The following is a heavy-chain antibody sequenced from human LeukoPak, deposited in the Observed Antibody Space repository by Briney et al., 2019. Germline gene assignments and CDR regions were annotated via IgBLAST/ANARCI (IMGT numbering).Heavy chain of an antibody. V-gene: IGHV1-69*01. D-gene: IGHD5-18*01. CDR1: GGTFSSYA. CDR2: IIPIFGTA. Sequence: GSSVKVSCKASGGTFSSYAISWVRQAPGQGLEWMGGIIPIFGTANYAQKFQGRVTITADESTSTAYMELSSLGSEDTAVYYCARDRDTAMAFDYWGQGTLVTVSP. J-gene: IGHJ4*02. CDR3: ARDRDTAMAFDY.